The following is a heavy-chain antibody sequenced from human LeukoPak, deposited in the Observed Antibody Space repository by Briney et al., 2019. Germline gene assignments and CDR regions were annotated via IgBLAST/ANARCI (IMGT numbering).Heavy chain of an antibody. CDR1: GYTFTSYG. V-gene: IGHV1-18*01. CDR3: ARCCTAVVAAMGKSIFDY. J-gene: IGHJ4*02. Sequence: ASVKFSCKAYGYTFTSYGICWVRQATGQGLDWMGWITAMNGNTNYAQKLQGRVTMTTDTSTSTAYMELRSLRSDDTAVYYCARCCTAVVAAMGKSIFDYWGQGTLVTVCS. D-gene: IGHD2-15*01. CDR2: ITAMNGNT.